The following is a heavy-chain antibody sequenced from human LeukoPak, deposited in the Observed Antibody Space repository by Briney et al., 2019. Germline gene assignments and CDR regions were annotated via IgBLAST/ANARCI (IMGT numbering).Heavy chain of an antibody. CDR3: ARGRYYSDSSGYFYDY. V-gene: IGHV4-59*01. CDR2: IYYSGST. Sequence: SETLSLTCTVSGGSISSYYWSWIRQPPGKGLEWIGHIYYSGSTSYNPSLKSRVTISVDTSKNQLSLKLSSATAADTAVYYCARGRYYSDSSGYFYDYWGQGTLVTVSS. D-gene: IGHD3-22*01. CDR1: GGSISSYY. J-gene: IGHJ4*02.